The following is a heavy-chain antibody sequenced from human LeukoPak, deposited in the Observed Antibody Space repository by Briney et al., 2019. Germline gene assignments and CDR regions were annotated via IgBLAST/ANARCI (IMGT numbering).Heavy chain of an antibody. V-gene: IGHV3-20*04. J-gene: IGHJ6*03. CDR2: INLNGGST. CDR1: GFTFDDYG. D-gene: IGHD4-17*01. CDR3: ARRGPTVTDYYYYMDV. Sequence: GGSLRLSCAASGFTFDDYGMSWVRQAPGKGLEWVSGINLNGGSTVYADSVKGRFTISRDNAKNYLYLNMNSLRAEDTALYYCARRGPTVTDYYYYMDVWGKGTTVTVSS.